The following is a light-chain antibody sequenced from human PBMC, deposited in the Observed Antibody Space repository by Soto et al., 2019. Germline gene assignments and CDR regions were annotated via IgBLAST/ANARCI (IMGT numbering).Light chain of an antibody. V-gene: IGLV2-23*02. Sequence: QSALTQPASVSGSPGQSITISCTGTSSDVGSYNLVSWYQQHPGKAPKVMIFEVSKRTSGVSNRFSGSKTGDTASLTISGLQAEDEADYYCCSYAGSIFWVFGGGTSSPS. J-gene: IGLJ3*02. CDR1: SSDVGSYNL. CDR3: CSYAGSIFWV. CDR2: EVS.